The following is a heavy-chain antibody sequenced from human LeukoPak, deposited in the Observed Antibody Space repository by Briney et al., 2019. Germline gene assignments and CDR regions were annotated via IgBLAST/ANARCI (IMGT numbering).Heavy chain of an antibody. CDR2: IYYSGST. CDR1: GGTISSYY. D-gene: IGHD2-2*01. CDR3: ASTLIVVVPAADWYFDL. V-gene: IGHV4-59*01. J-gene: IGHJ2*01. Sequence: SETLCLTCTVSGGTISSYYWSWIRQPPGKGLEWIGYIYYSGSTNYNPSLKSRVTISVDTSKNQFSLKLSSVTAADTAVYYCASTLIVVVPAADWYFDLWGRGTLVTVSS.